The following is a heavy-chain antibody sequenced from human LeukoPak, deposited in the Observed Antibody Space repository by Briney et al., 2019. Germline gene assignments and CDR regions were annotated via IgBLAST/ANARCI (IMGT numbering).Heavy chain of an antibody. CDR3: ASPSPHYYDSSGSLDY. CDR1: GYTFTSYY. D-gene: IGHD3-22*01. J-gene: IGHJ4*02. Sequence: GASVKVSCKASGYTFTSYYMHWVRQAPGQGLEWMGWINPNSGGTNYAQKFQGRVTMTRDTSISTAYMELSRLRSDDTAVYYCASPSPHYYDSSGSLDYWGQGTLVTVSS. CDR2: INPNSGGT. V-gene: IGHV1-2*02.